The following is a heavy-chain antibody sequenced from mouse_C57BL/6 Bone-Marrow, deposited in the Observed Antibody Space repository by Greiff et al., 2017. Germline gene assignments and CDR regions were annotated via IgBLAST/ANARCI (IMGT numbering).Heavy chain of an antibody. J-gene: IGHJ4*01. Sequence: QVQLQQSGPELVKPGASVKISCKASGYAFSSSWMNWVKQRPGKGLEWIGRSYPGVGDTNYNGKFKGKATLTADKSSRTAYMQLSSLTSEDSAVYFCAIMVHSACYVHYYAMDYWGQGTSVTVSS. CDR1: GYAFSSSW. V-gene: IGHV1-82*01. D-gene: IGHD3-2*02. CDR3: AIMVHSACYVHYYAMDY. CDR2: SYPGVGDT.